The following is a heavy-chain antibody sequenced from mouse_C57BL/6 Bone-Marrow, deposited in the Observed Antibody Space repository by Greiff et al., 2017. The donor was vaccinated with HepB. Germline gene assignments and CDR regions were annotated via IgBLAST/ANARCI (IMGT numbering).Heavy chain of an antibody. CDR1: GFSLTSYG. Sequence: QVQLKESGPGLVQPSQSLSITCTVSGFSLTSYGVHWVRQSPGKGLEWLGVIWSGGSTDYNAAFISRLSISKDNSKSQVFFKMNSLQADDTAIYYCARNRGYSNYLAWFAYWGQGTLVTVSA. J-gene: IGHJ3*01. V-gene: IGHV2-2*01. D-gene: IGHD2-5*01. CDR2: IWSGGST. CDR3: ARNRGYSNYLAWFAY.